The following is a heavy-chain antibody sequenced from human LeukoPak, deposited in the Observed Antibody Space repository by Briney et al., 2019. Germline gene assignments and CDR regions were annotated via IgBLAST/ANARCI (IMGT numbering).Heavy chain of an antibody. Sequence: GGSLRLSCAASGFTFNDYSINWVRQAPGKGLEWVAYISSGGDSKFYGDSVKGRFTISRDNAKNSLYLQMNGLRVEDTAIYYCARNLYLDLQAHGYWGQGTLVTVSS. V-gene: IGHV3-48*04. J-gene: IGHJ4*02. CDR2: ISSGGDSK. CDR3: ARNLYLDLQAHGY. CDR1: GFTFNDYS. D-gene: IGHD4-11*01.